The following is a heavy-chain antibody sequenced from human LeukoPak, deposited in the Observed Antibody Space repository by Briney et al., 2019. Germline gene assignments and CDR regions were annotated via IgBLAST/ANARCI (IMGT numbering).Heavy chain of an antibody. CDR1: GFIFSSYA. D-gene: IGHD5-12*01. CDR2: ISGRGANT. V-gene: IGHV3-23*01. J-gene: IGHJ4*02. CDR3: AKIYSGDDWGDY. Sequence: PGRSLRLSCVASGFIFSSYAMSWVRQAPGKGLEWVSGISGRGANTYYADSVKGRFTISRDNSKNTLYLQMNSVRAEDTAVYYCAKIYSGDDWGDYWGQGTLVTVSS.